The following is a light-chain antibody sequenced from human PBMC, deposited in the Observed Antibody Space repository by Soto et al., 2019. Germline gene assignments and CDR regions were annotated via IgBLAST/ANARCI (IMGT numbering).Light chain of an antibody. CDR1: SSNIGGSS. CDR3: GSWDSSLSADV. V-gene: IGLV1-51*01. CDR2: DDN. Sequence: QSVLTQPPSVSAAPGQKVTISCSGSSSNIGGSSVSWYQQLPGTAPKLLIYDDNKRLSGIPDRFSGSKSGTSATLGITGFQTGDEADYYCGSWDSSLSADVFGTGTKVTVL. J-gene: IGLJ1*01.